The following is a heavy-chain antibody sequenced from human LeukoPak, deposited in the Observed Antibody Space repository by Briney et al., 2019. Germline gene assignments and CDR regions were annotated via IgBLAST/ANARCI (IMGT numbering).Heavy chain of an antibody. CDR2: FYQSGNT. CDR1: GGSISSPTYF. D-gene: IGHD6-19*01. V-gene: IGHV4-39*01. Sequence: SETLSLTCTVSGGSISSPTYFWGWIRQPPGKGLEWIGSFYQSGNTYYNPSLESRLTVSADTSRNKISLRINSVTATDTAVYYCARAIYSSGWFFDYWGRGTLVTVAS. CDR3: ARAIYSSGWFFDY. J-gene: IGHJ4*02.